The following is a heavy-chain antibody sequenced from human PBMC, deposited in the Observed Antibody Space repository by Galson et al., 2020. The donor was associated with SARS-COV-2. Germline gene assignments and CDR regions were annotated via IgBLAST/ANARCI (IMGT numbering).Heavy chain of an antibody. D-gene: IGHD6-13*01. V-gene: IGHV3-33*01. CDR2: IWYDGSNK. Sequence: GESLKISCAASGFTFSSYGMHWVRQAPGKGLEWVAVIWYDGSNKYYADSVKGRFTISRDNSKNTLYLQMNSLRAEDTAVYYCARDSSSWYVDYWGQGTLVTVSS. CDR3: ARDSSSWYVDY. CDR1: GFTFSSYG. J-gene: IGHJ4*02.